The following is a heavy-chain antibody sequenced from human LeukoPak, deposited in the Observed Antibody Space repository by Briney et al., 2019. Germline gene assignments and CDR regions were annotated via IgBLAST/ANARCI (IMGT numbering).Heavy chain of an antibody. CDR3: ATYGDYTQFQH. V-gene: IGHV5-51*01. Sequence: GESLKISCKGSGYSFTSDWIGWVRQMPGKGLEWMGIIYPGDYDTRYSPSCQGQVTISADKSISTAYLQWSSLKASDSAMYHCATYGDYTQFQHWGQGTLVTVSS. D-gene: IGHD4-17*01. J-gene: IGHJ1*01. CDR1: GYSFTSDW. CDR2: IYPGDYDT.